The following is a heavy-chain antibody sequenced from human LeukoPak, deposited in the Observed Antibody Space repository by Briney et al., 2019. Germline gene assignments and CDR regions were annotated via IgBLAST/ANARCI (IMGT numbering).Heavy chain of an antibody. CDR2: ISSSSSTI. V-gene: IGHV3-48*04. D-gene: IGHD3-10*01. CDR3: ARDRAPLLWFGELLSPVDY. J-gene: IGHJ4*02. CDR1: GFTFSSYW. Sequence: PGGSLRLSCAASGFTFSSYWMSWVRQAPGMGLEWVSYISSSSSTIYYADSVKGRFTISRDNAKNSLYLQMNSLRAEDTAVYYCARDRAPLLWFGELLSPVDYWGQGTLVTVSS.